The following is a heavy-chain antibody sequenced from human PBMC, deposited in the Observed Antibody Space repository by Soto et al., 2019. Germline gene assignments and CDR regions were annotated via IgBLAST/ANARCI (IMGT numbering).Heavy chain of an antibody. J-gene: IGHJ4*02. CDR1: GFTFSSYS. V-gene: IGHV3-48*01. CDR3: ARGGSGWYVY. D-gene: IGHD6-19*01. CDR2: ISSSSSTI. Sequence: VQLVESGGGLVQPGGSLRLSCAASGFTFSSYSMNWVRQAPGKGLEWVSYISSSSSTIYYADSVKGRFTISRDNAKNSLYLQMNSLRAEDTAVYYCARGGSGWYVYWGQGTLVTVSS.